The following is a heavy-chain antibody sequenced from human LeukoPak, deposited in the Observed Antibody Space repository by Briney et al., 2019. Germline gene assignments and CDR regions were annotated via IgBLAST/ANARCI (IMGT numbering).Heavy chain of an antibody. J-gene: IGHJ6*02. CDR3: ASPKEDYYGMDV. Sequence: SETLSLTCAVYGGSFSGYYWSWIRQPPGKGLEWTGEINHSGSTNYNPSLKSRVTISVDTSKNQFSLKLSSVTAADTAVYYCASPKEDYYGMDVWGQGTTVTVSS. V-gene: IGHV4-34*01. CDR2: INHSGST. CDR1: GGSFSGYY.